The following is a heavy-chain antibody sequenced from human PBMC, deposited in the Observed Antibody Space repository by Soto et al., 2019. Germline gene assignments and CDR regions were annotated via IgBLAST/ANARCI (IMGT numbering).Heavy chain of an antibody. J-gene: IGHJ5*02. Sequence: GESLKISCAASGFTFSTYGMHWVRQAPGKGLEWVTFIWYDGSHTYYVDSVKGRFTVSRDNSKNTLYLQMNSLTAEDTAVYYCAKGDIVGATTYNWFDPWGQGTLVTV. CDR3: AKGDIVGATTYNWFDP. CDR2: IWYDGSHT. CDR1: GFTFSTYG. V-gene: IGHV3-30*02. D-gene: IGHD1-26*01.